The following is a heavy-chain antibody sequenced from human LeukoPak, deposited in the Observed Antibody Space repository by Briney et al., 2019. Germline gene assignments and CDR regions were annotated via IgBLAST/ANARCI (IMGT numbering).Heavy chain of an antibody. J-gene: IGHJ4*02. CDR2: IYWNDDK. CDR3: AHGVSSGWFGDYFDY. Sequence: VFGPTLVKPTQTLTLTCTFSGFSLSTSGVGVGWIRQPPGKALEWLTLIYWNDDKRYSPSLKTRLTIAKDTSKNQVVLTMTNMDPVDTATYQCAHGVSSGWFGDYFDYWGQGTLVTVSS. D-gene: IGHD6-19*01. V-gene: IGHV2-5*01. CDR1: GFSLSTSGVG.